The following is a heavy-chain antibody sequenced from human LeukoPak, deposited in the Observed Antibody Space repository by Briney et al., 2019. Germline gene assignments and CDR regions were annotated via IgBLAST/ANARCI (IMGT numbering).Heavy chain of an antibody. D-gene: IGHD1-1*01. Sequence: GGSLRLPCAASGFTVSSNYMSWVRQAPGKGLEWVSVIYSGGSTYYADSVKGRFTISRDNSKNTLYLQMNSLRAEDTAVYYCARCTTGRTFGSLREIKRSREIDYWGQGTLVTVSS. CDR2: IYSGGST. J-gene: IGHJ4*02. V-gene: IGHV3-66*01. CDR3: ARCTTGRTFGSLREIKRSREIDY. CDR1: GFTVSSNY.